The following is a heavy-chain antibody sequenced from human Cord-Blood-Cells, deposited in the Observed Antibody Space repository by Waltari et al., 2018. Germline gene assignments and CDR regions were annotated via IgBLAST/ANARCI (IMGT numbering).Heavy chain of an antibody. D-gene: IGHD5-18*01. V-gene: IGHV3-7*01. CDR2: IKQDGIGK. CDR1: GSTFSSSR. CDR3: ARAPRGYSYGIDY. Sequence: EVQLVESGGGLVQPGGSLRLSCAASGSTFSSSRMSWVRQAPGKGVEGVANIKQDGIGKYYVDSVKCRFTISRDNANNSLYLQMNSLRAEDTAVYYCARAPRGYSYGIDYWGQGTLVTVSS. J-gene: IGHJ4*02.